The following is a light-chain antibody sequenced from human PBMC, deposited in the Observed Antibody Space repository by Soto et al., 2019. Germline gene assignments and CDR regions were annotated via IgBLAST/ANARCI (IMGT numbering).Light chain of an antibody. Sequence: EIVMTQSPASLSVSPGEGATLFCWASQSISSNLAWYQHKPGQTPRLLNYGTCTRATGIPGRFSGSGSGTEFTLTISSVQSEDFAVYYCQQYNHWWTFGEGTKVEIK. CDR2: GTC. CDR3: QQYNHWWT. CDR1: QSISSN. V-gene: IGKV3-15*01. J-gene: IGKJ1*01.